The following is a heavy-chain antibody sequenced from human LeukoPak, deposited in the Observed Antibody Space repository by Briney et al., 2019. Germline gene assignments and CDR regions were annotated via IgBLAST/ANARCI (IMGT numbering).Heavy chain of an antibody. CDR2: IIPILGIA. J-gene: IGHJ3*02. CDR1: GGTFSSYA. Sequence: GSSVKVSCKASGGTFSSYAISWVRQAPGQGLEWMGRIIPILGIANYAQKFQGRVTITADKSTSTAYMELSSLRSEDTAVYYCARYDGIVATIPQGAFDIWGQGTMVTVSS. V-gene: IGHV1-69*04. D-gene: IGHD5-12*01. CDR3: ARYDGIVATIPQGAFDI.